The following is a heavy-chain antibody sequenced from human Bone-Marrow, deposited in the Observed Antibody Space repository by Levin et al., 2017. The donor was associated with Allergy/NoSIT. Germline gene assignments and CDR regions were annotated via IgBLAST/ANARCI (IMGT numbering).Heavy chain of an antibody. J-gene: IGHJ5*02. Sequence: GGSLRLSCAASGFNFSTYSMNWVRQAPGKGLEWVSYISSSSSAIYYADSVKGRFTISRDNAENSMYLQMNSLRVDDPAVYYCARDRYPSRLRPTNWFDPWGQGTLVTVSS. CDR2: ISSSSSAI. D-gene: IGHD4-17*01. CDR3: ARDRYPSRLRPTNWFDP. V-gene: IGHV3-48*01. CDR1: GFNFSTYS.